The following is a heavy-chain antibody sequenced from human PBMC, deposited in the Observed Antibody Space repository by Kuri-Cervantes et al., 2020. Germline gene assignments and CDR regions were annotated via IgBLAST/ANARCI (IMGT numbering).Heavy chain of an antibody. J-gene: IGHJ4*02. CDR3: AALKDVGSWHFDY. Sequence: GSLRLSCTVSGGSISSYYWSWIRQPPGKGLEWIGYIYYSGSTNYNPSLKSRVTISVDTSKNQFSLKLSSVTAADTAVYYCAALKDVGSWHFDYWGQGTLVTVSS. CDR2: IYYSGST. CDR1: GGSISSYY. V-gene: IGHV4-59*12. D-gene: IGHD6-13*01.